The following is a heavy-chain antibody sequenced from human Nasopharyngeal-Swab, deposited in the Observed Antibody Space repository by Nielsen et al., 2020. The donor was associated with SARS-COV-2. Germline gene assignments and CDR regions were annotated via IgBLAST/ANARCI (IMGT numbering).Heavy chain of an antibody. D-gene: IGHD3-3*01. Sequence: SLKISCAASGFTFSSYEMNWVRQAPGKGLEWVSYISSSGSTIYYADSVKGRFTISRDNAKNSLYLQMNSLRAEDTAVYYCARMTATIFGVVTVSYYGMDVWGQGTTVTVSS. CDR3: ARMTATIFGVVTVSYYGMDV. V-gene: IGHV3-48*03. CDR1: GFTFSSYE. J-gene: IGHJ6*02. CDR2: ISSSGSTI.